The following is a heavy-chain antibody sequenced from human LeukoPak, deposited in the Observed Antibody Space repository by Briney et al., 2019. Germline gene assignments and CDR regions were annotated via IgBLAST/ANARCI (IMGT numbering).Heavy chain of an antibody. CDR2: ISGSGGST. CDR1: GFTFSSYA. Sequence: GGSLRLSCAASGFTFSSYAMSWVRQAPGKGLEWVSAISGSGGSTYYADSVKGRFTISRDNSKNTLYLQMNSLRAEDTAVYYCAGGIAARGEVDYWGQGTLVIVSS. CDR3: AGGIAARGEVDY. J-gene: IGHJ4*02. V-gene: IGHV3-23*01. D-gene: IGHD6-6*01.